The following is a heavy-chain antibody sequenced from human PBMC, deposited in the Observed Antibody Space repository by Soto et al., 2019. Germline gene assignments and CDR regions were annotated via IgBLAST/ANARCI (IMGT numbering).Heavy chain of an antibody. CDR3: ARQKLKSSTWYGSLDS. CDR2: ISAGSGNA. J-gene: IGHJ4*02. CDR1: GFSFSTHA. V-gene: IGHV3-23*01. Sequence: GGSLSLSCVASGFSFSTHAMTWVRPAPGKGLEWVSVISAGSGNAYYAESVKGRFTVSRDNSKNTLWLQLDSLRVEDTGLYYCARQKLKSSTWYGSLDSWGQGTLVTVSS. D-gene: IGHD6-13*01.